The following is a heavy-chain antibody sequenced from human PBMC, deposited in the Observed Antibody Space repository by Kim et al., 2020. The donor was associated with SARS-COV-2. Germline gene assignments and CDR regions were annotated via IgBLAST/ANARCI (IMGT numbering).Heavy chain of an antibody. J-gene: IGHJ5*02. CDR2: INPNSGGT. V-gene: IGHV1-2*06. CDR3: ARGVGSGSYYNVGSDP. D-gene: IGHD3-10*01. Sequence: ASVKVSCKASGYTFTGYYMHWVRQAPGQGLEWMGRINPNSGGTNYAQKFQGRVTMTRDTSISTAYMELSRLRSDDTAVYYCARGVGSGSYYNVGSDPWGQGTLVTVSS. CDR1: GYTFTGYY.